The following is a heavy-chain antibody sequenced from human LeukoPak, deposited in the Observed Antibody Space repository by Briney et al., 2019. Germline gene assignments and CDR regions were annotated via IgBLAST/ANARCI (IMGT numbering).Heavy chain of an antibody. CDR2: ISYSGRTI. J-gene: IGHJ4*03. Sequence: GGSLRLSCAVSGFTFSDSYMTWIRRAPGKGPEWVSYISYSGRTIYYADSVEGRFTISGDNAKNSLYLQMNSLRPEDTAVYYCACSYDSSGFSDYWGQGTLVTVSS. D-gene: IGHD3-22*01. V-gene: IGHV3-11*01. CDR1: GFTFSDSY. CDR3: ACSYDSSGFSDY.